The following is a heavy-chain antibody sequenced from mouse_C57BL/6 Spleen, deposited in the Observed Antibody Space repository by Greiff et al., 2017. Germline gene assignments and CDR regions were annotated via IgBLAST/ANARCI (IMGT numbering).Heavy chain of an antibody. CDR2: IDPQTGGT. CDR3: ARGGYDGFYFDY. V-gene: IGHV1-15*01. D-gene: IGHD2-2*01. Sequence: VQLQQSGAELVRPGASVTLSCKASGYTFTDYEMHWVKQTPVHGLEWIGAIDPQTGGTAYNQKFKGKATLTADKSSSTAYMQLSSLTSEDSAVYFCARGGYDGFYFDYWGQGTTLTVSS. CDR1: GYTFTDYE. J-gene: IGHJ2*01.